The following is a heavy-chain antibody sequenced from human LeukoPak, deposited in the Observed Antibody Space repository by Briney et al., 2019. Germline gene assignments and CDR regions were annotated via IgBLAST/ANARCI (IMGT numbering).Heavy chain of an antibody. CDR3: ARLSRLRYFDWLHRNGVDY. D-gene: IGHD3-9*01. J-gene: IGHJ4*02. V-gene: IGHV4-34*01. Sequence: SETLSLTCAVYGGSFSGYYWRWIRQPPGKGLEWIGEINHSGSTNYNPSLKSRVAISVDTSKNQFSLKLSSVTAADTAVYYCARLSRLRYFDWLHRNGVDYWGQGTLVTVSS. CDR1: GGSFSGYY. CDR2: INHSGST.